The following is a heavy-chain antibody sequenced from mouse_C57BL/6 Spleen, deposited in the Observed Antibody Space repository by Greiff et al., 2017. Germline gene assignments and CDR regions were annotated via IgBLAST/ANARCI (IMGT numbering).Heavy chain of an antibody. CDR2: INPYNGGT. CDR1: GYTFTDYY. J-gene: IGHJ3*01. Sequence: VHVKQSGPVLVKPGASVKMSCKASGYTFTDYYMNWVKQSHGKSLEWIGVINPYNGGTSYNQKFKGKATLTVDKSSSTAYMELNSLTSEDSAVYYCAMVTTPFAYWGQGTLVTVSA. D-gene: IGHD2-2*01. CDR3: AMVTTPFAY. V-gene: IGHV1-19*01.